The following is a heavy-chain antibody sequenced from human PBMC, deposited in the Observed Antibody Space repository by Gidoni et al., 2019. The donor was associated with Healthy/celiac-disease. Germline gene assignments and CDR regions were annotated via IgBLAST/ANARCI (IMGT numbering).Heavy chain of an antibody. CDR2: ISYDGSNK. D-gene: IGHD6-13*01. Sequence: QVQLVESGGSVVQPGRSLRLSCAASGFTFRSYGMHWVRQAPGKGLEWVAVISYDGSNKYYADSVKGRFTISRDNSKNTLYLQMNSLRAEDTAVYYCAKEEVAAAAPGHNWFDPWGQGTLVTVSS. CDR1: GFTFRSYG. J-gene: IGHJ5*02. V-gene: IGHV3-30*18. CDR3: AKEEVAAAAPGHNWFDP.